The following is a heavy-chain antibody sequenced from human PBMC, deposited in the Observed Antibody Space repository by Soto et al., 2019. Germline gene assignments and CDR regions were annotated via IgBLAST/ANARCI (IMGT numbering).Heavy chain of an antibody. Sequence: EVQLVESGGDLVQPGGSLSLSCAASGFSFSTFWMHWVRQAPGKGLVWVSRINPEETTTTYADSVRGRFTISRDNAKNTLYLQMNSLRADDTAVYYCARGGLEPVDYWGQGTLVTVFS. CDR1: GFSFSTFW. D-gene: IGHD2-2*01. CDR3: ARGGLEPVDY. CDR2: INPEETTT. V-gene: IGHV3-74*01. J-gene: IGHJ4*02.